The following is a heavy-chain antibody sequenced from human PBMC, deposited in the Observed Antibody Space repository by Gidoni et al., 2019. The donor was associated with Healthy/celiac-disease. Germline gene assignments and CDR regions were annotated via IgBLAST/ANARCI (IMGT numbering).Heavy chain of an antibody. CDR1: GGSISSSSYY. J-gene: IGHJ4*02. CDR2: IYYSGRT. D-gene: IGHD6-19*01. V-gene: IGHV4-39*01. Sequence: QLQLQESGPGLVKPSETLSLTCTVSGGSISSSSYYWGWIRQPPGKGLEWIGSIYYSGRTYYNPSLKSRFTISVDTSKNQFSLKLSSVTAADTAVYYCARLDLRAVAGTAVDYWGQGTLVTVSS. CDR3: ARLDLRAVAGTAVDY.